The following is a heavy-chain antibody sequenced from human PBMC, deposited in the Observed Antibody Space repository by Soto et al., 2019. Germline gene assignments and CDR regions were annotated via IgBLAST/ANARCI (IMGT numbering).Heavy chain of an antibody. CDR2: ISWNSGNI. D-gene: IGHD4-17*01. CDR1: GFIFDEYA. J-gene: IGHJ4*02. V-gene: IGHV3-9*01. CDR3: AKGASTTVFAFNDY. Sequence: ESGGGLVQPGRSLRLSCAASGFIFDEYAMHWVRQAPGKGLEWVSSISWNSGNIGYADSVKGRFTISRDNAKNSLYLQMHSVRGEDTALYYCAKGASTTVFAFNDYWGQGTLVTVSS.